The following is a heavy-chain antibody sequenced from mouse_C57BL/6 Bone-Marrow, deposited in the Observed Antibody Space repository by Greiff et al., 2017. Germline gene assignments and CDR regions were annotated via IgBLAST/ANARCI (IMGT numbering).Heavy chain of an antibody. CDR2: IDPSDSYT. CDR3: ARGAYYGRGDFDY. D-gene: IGHD1-1*01. Sequence: QVQLKQPGAELVRPGTSVKLSCKASGYTFTSYWMHWVKQRPGQGLEWIGVIDPSDSYTNYNQKFKGKATLTVDTSSSTAYMQLSSLTSEDSAVYYCARGAYYGRGDFDYWGQGTTLTVSS. J-gene: IGHJ2*01. CDR1: GYTFTSYW. V-gene: IGHV1-59*01.